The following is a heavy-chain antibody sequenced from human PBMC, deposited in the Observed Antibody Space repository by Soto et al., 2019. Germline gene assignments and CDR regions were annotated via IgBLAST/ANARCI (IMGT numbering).Heavy chain of an antibody. V-gene: IGHV3-23*01. CDR3: AKREGYGSVDY. J-gene: IGHJ4*02. D-gene: IGHD5-18*01. Sequence: EVQLLESGGGLVQPGGSLRLSCAASGFTFSSYAMSWVRQAPERGLEWVSLIDGSGVGTYYADSVKGRFTISRDNSRNSLYLQMNSLRADDTAVYYCAKREGYGSVDYWGQGTLVTVSS. CDR2: IDGSGVGT. CDR1: GFTFSSYA.